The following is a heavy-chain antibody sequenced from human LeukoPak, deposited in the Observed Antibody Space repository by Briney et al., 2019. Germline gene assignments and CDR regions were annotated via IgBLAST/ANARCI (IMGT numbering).Heavy chain of an antibody. CDR3: ARAPRNSSTMLDF. Sequence: ASVKVSCKASGYTFTSYWIQWVRQAPGQGLEWMGLINPDGGSTAYAHRFQGRVIMTRDTSTSTAYMDLSSLRSEDTAVYHCARAPRNSSTMLDFWGQGTLVAISS. CDR1: GYTFTSYW. V-gene: IGHV1-46*01. D-gene: IGHD6-13*01. CDR2: INPDGGST. J-gene: IGHJ4*02.